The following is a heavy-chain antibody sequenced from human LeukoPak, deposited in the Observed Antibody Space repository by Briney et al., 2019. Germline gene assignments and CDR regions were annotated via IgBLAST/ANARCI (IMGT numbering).Heavy chain of an antibody. CDR1: GFTFNYYG. D-gene: IGHD2-8*02. CDR2: ISSSGSTI. V-gene: IGHV3-48*01. Sequence: GGSLPHSCAASGFTFNYYGMQWVRQAPGKGLEWVSYISSSGSTIYYADSVRGRFTISRDNSKSTLSLQMNSLRAEDTAIYYCATYRQVLLPFESWGQGTLVTV. J-gene: IGHJ4*02. CDR3: ATYRQVLLPFES.